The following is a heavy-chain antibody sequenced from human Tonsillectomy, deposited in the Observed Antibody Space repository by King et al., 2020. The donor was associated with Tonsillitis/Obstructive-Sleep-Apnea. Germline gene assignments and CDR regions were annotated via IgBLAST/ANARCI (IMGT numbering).Heavy chain of an antibody. D-gene: IGHD1-26*01. Sequence: QLVQSGGGLVKPGGSLRISCAASGFTFSNDWMSWVRQAPGKGLEWVGSIKSKTNGGKTDYAAPVKGRFTISRDDSKNTLYLQMNSLKTEDTAVYYCTTDRGSSGYWGQGTLVTVSS. J-gene: IGHJ4*02. CDR2: IKSKTNGGKT. V-gene: IGHV3-15*01. CDR1: GFTFSNDW. CDR3: TTDRGSSGY.